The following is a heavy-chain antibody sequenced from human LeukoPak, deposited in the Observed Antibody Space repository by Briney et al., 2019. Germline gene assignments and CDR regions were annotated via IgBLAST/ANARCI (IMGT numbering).Heavy chain of an antibody. CDR1: GFTFSSYA. CDR2: ISGSGGSI. J-gene: IGHJ4*02. CDR3: AKKLGGKYPFDY. V-gene: IGHV3-23*01. Sequence: GGSLRPSCAAFGFTFSSYAMGWVRQAPGKGLEWVSAISGSGGSIYYADSVKGRFTISRDNSKNTLYLQMNSLRAEDTAVYYCAKKLGGKYPFDYWGQGTLVTVSS. D-gene: IGHD7-27*01.